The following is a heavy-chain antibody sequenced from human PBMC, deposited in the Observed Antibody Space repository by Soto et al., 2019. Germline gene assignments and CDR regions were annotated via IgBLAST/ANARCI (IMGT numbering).Heavy chain of an antibody. D-gene: IGHD6-13*01. Sequence: ASVKVSCKVSGYTLTELSMHWVRQAPGKGLEWMGGFDPEDGETIYAQKFQGRVTMTEDTSTDTAYMELSSLRSGDTAVYYCATGGGSSWYRAYAFDIWGQGTMVTVSS. V-gene: IGHV1-24*01. J-gene: IGHJ3*02. CDR2: FDPEDGET. CDR1: GYTLTELS. CDR3: ATGGGSSWYRAYAFDI.